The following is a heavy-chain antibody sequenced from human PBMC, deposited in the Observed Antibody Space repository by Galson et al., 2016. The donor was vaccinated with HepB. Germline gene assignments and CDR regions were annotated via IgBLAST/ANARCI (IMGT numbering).Heavy chain of an antibody. CDR1: GDSVSSNSAG. V-gene: IGHV6-1*01. CDR2: TYHRSKWYF. Sequence: CAISGDSVSSNSAGWYWIRQAPSRGLEWLGRTYHRSKWYFDYAESVKSRITITPDTAKTQFSLQLNSVNPEDAAIYYCARSYLLGRGFGSWGQGTLVTVSS. CDR3: ARSYLLGRGFGS. J-gene: IGHJ4*02. D-gene: IGHD7-27*01.